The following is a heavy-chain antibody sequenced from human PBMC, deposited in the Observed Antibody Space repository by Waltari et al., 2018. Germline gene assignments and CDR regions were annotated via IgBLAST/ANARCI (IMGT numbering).Heavy chain of an antibody. V-gene: IGHV4-38-2*01. D-gene: IGHD1-7*01. CDR3: ARLHRNYKWFDP. CDR2: IYHSGST. J-gene: IGHJ5*02. Sequence: QVQLQESGPGLVKPSETLSLTCAVSGYSLSSGSYWGWPRQPPGKGLEWIGSIYHSGSTYYNPSLKSRVTISVDTSKNQFSLKLSSVTAADTAVYYCARLHRNYKWFDPWGQGTLVTVSS. CDR1: GYSLSSGSY.